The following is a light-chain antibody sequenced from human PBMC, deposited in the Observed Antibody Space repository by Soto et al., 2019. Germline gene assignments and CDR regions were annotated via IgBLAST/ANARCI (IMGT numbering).Light chain of an antibody. Sequence: QSALTQPASVSGSPGQSITISCTGTSSNIGGYNYVSWYQQHPGKAPKLIIFEVSSRPSEVSNRFSASKSGNTASLTISGLQAEDEADYYCSSFSSISTMIFGGGTKLTVL. J-gene: IGLJ2*01. V-gene: IGLV2-14*01. CDR1: SSNIGGYNY. CDR2: EVS. CDR3: SSFSSISTMI.